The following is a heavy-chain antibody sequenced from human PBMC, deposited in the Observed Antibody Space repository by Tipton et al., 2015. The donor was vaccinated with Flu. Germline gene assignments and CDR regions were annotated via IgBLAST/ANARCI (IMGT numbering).Heavy chain of an antibody. V-gene: IGHV3-30*03. CDR1: GFTFSSYG. CDR2: ISHDGTNT. D-gene: IGHD3-16*01. CDR3: ARRGEGGRAFDI. J-gene: IGHJ3*02. Sequence: SLRLSCAASGFTFSSYGIHWVRQAPGKGLEWVTVISHDGTNTFYADSVKGRFTISRDNSNNTVFLQMSSLRPEDTAVYHCARRGEGGRAFDIWGRGTMVTVSS.